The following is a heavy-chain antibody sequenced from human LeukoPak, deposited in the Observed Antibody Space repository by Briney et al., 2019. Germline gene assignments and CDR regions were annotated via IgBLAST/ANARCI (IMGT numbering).Heavy chain of an antibody. CDR1: GGSFSGYY. Sequence: SETLSLTCAVYGGSFSGYYWSWIRQPPGKGLEWIGEINHSGSTNYNPSLKSRVTISVDTSKNQFSLKLSSVTAADTAVYCCAREFLEWLPDYWGQGTLVTVSS. CDR2: INHSGST. D-gene: IGHD3-3*01. V-gene: IGHV4-34*01. CDR3: AREFLEWLPDY. J-gene: IGHJ4*02.